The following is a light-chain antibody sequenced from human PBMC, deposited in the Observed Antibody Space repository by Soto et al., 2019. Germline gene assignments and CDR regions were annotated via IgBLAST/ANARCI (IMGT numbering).Light chain of an antibody. Sequence: EIVMTQSPATLSVSPGERATLSCRASQSVSSNLAWYQQKPGQAPRLLIYGASTRATGIPARFSGSGSGTEFTLTISSLHSEDFAVSYCPPHNNWPRPFGQRFKVDI. CDR1: QSVSSN. V-gene: IGKV3-15*01. CDR2: GAS. J-gene: IGKJ1*01. CDR3: PPHNNWPRP.